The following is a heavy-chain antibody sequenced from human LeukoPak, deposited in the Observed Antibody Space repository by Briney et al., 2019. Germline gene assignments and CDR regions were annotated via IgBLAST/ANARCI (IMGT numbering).Heavy chain of an antibody. CDR2: IWYDGSNK. CDR1: GFTFSSYA. Sequence: GGSLRLSCAASGFTFSSYAMHWVRQAPGKGLEWVAVIWYDGSNKYYADSVKGRFTISRDNSKNTLYLQMNSLRAEDTAVYYCAKGDDDYYDSSGYPGYWGQGTLVTVSS. J-gene: IGHJ4*02. D-gene: IGHD3-22*01. CDR3: AKGDDDYYDSSGYPGY. V-gene: IGHV3-30*07.